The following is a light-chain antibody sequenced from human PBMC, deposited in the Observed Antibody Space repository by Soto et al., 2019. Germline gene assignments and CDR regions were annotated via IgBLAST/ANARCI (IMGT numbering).Light chain of an antibody. CDR2: EVS. CDR1: SSDVGAYNY. Sequence: QSALTQPPSASGSPGQSVTISCTGTSSDVGAYNYVSWYQQLPGKAPKLIIYEVSKRPSGVPDRFSGSKSGHTASLTVSGLEAEDEADYYCTSYAGTYSFFYVFGTGTKLTVL. CDR3: TSYAGTYSFFYV. J-gene: IGLJ1*01. V-gene: IGLV2-8*01.